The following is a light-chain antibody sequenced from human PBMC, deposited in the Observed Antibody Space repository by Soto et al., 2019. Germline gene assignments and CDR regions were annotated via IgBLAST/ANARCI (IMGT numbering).Light chain of an antibody. J-gene: IGKJ2*01. Sequence: EIVMTQSPATLSVSPGERATLSCRASQSVSSKLAWYQQKPGQAPRLLIYGASTRATGIPARFSGSVSGTEFTLTISSLQSEDFAVYYCQQYNKWYTFGQGTKLEIK. CDR1: QSVSSK. CDR3: QQYNKWYT. V-gene: IGKV3-15*01. CDR2: GAS.